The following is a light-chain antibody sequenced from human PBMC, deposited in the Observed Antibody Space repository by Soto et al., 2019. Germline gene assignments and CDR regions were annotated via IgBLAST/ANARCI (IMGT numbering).Light chain of an antibody. J-gene: IGKJ1*01. CDR1: QSLLNSNGFNY. V-gene: IGKV2-28*01. CDR2: LGS. Sequence: TRGEPASISCRSSQSLLNSNGFNYLDWYLQKPGQSPQLLIYLGSSRASGVPDRFSGSGSGTDFTLTISRVEAEDVGFYYCMQALQAPLTFGQGTKVDIK. CDR3: MQALQAPLT.